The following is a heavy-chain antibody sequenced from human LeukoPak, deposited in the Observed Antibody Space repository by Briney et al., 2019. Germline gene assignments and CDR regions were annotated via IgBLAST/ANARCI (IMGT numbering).Heavy chain of an antibody. J-gene: IGHJ4*02. D-gene: IGHD4-23*01. CDR2: ISGSGGST. CDR3: ARDYGGSSPFDY. V-gene: IGHV3-23*01. CDR1: GFTFSSYD. Sequence: QPGGSLRLSCAVSGFTFSSYDMSWVRQAPGKGLEWVSGISGSGGSTYYADSVKGQFTISRDNAKNSLYLQMNSLRAEDTAVYYCARDYGGSSPFDYWGQGTLVTVSS.